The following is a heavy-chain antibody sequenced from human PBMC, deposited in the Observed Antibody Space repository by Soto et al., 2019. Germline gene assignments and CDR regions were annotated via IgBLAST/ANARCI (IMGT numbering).Heavy chain of an antibody. Sequence: EVQLVESGGGLVKPGGSLRLSCAASGFTFSTYSMNWVRQAPGKGLEWVASISSSSAFIYYEDSLKGRFTISRDNARSSLYLQMRSLRSEDTAVYYCVRDIMHGAFDSWGQGTLVTVSS. CDR3: VRDIMHGAFDS. CDR1: GFTFSTYS. CDR2: ISSSSAFI. D-gene: IGHD1-20*01. V-gene: IGHV3-21*01. J-gene: IGHJ4*02.